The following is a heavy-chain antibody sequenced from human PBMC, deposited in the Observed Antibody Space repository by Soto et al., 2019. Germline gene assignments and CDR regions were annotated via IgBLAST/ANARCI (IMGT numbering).Heavy chain of an antibody. D-gene: IGHD2-15*01. CDR2: INAGNGNT. J-gene: IGHJ5*02. V-gene: IGHV1-3*01. Sequence: GASVKVSFQSSGYTFTSYAIHWVRQAPGQRLEWMGWINAGNGNTKYSQKFQGRFTISRDNAKNSLYLQMSSLRVEDTAVYYWARGNLGYLFDPWGQGTLVTVSS. CDR1: GYTFTSYA. CDR3: ARGNLGYLFDP.